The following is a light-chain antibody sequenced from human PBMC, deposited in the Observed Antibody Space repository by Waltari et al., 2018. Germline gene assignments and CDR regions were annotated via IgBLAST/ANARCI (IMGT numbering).Light chain of an antibody. J-gene: IGLJ2*01. V-gene: IGLV2-14*03. Sequence: QSVVTQPASVSGSPGQPISISCTGTSNDIVANDYVSWYQQHPGRAPQLLIYDVSVRPSGVSIRFSGSKSGNTASLTISGLQAEDEALYYCSSYTLTKPVVFGGGTKLTVL. CDR3: SSYTLTKPVV. CDR2: DVS. CDR1: SNDIVANDY.